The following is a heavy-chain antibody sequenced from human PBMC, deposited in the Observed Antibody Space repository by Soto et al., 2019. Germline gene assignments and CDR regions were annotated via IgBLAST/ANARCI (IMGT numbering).Heavy chain of an antibody. CDR1: GYTFTGYY. Sequence: ASVKVSCNASGYTFTGYYMHWVLQAPGQGLEWMGWINPNSGDTNYAQKFHGRVTMTRDTSISTAYMELSRLRSDDTAVYYGERDDERGGTRSFDPWGQGPLVTVSS. D-gene: IGHD3-10*01. CDR3: ERDDERGGTRSFDP. V-gene: IGHV1-2*02. J-gene: IGHJ5*02. CDR2: INPNSGDT.